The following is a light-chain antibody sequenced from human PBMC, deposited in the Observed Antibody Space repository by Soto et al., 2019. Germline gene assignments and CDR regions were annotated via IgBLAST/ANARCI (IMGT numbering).Light chain of an antibody. Sequence: QSVLTQPRSVSGSPGQSVTISCTGTSSDVGGYNYVTWYQQHPGKTPKLMIYDVSKRPSGVPDRISGSKSGNTASLTISGLQAEDEADYYCCSNAGSYSHVFGTGTKVTV. CDR2: DVS. CDR3: CSNAGSYSHV. CDR1: SSDVGGYNY. J-gene: IGLJ1*01. V-gene: IGLV2-11*01.